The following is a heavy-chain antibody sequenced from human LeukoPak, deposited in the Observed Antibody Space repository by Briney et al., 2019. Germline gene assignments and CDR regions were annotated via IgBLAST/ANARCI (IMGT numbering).Heavy chain of an antibody. CDR3: AKDVCSGGACYYFDY. CDR2: ISDSGTST. Sequence: PGGSLRLSCAASRFTFSSYAMSWVRQAPGKGLEWVSTISDSGTSTYYADSVKGRFTISRDNSKNTLYLQMSSLRAEDTAVYYCAKDVCSGGACYYFDYWGQGTLVTVSS. CDR1: RFTFSSYA. J-gene: IGHJ4*02. V-gene: IGHV3-23*01. D-gene: IGHD2-15*01.